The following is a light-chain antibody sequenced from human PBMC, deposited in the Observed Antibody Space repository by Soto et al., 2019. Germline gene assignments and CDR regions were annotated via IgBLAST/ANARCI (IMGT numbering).Light chain of an antibody. CDR3: QQANSAPFT. Sequence: DIQMTQSPSSVSASVGDRVTITCRASQGISSWLNWYQQKPGKAPNALIYGASSLESGVPSRFNGSGSGTDFTLTISSLQPEDFATYYCQQANSAPFTFGGGTKVEIK. CDR1: QGISSW. J-gene: IGKJ4*01. CDR2: GAS. V-gene: IGKV1-12*01.